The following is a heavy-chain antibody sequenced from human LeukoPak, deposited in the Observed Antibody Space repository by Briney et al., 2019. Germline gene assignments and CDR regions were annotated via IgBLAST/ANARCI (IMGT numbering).Heavy chain of an antibody. J-gene: IGHJ4*02. Sequence: GSSVKVSCKASGGTFSSYAISWVRQAPGQGLEWMGRIIPILGIANYAQKFQGRVTITADKSTSTAYMELSSLRSEDTAVYYCARDLGSGYDPNDYWGQGTLVTVSS. D-gene: IGHD5-12*01. CDR2: IIPILGIA. CDR3: ARDLGSGYDPNDY. V-gene: IGHV1-69*04. CDR1: GGTFSSYA.